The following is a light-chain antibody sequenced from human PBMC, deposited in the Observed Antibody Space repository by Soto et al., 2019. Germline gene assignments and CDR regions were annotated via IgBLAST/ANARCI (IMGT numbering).Light chain of an antibody. V-gene: IGKV3-20*01. J-gene: IGKJ4*01. Sequence: ESVLTQSPGTLSLSPGERATLSCRASQSVASSYLAWYQQKPGQAPRLLIYGASSRATGIPDRFSGSASGADFTLTIDRLEPEDFAVYYCQQFSSYPLTFGGGTKVDI. CDR3: QQFSSYPLT. CDR2: GAS. CDR1: QSVASSY.